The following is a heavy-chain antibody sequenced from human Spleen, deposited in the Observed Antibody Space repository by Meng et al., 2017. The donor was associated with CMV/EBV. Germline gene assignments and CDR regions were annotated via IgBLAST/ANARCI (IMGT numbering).Heavy chain of an antibody. V-gene: IGHV4-34*01. CDR3: ARDSSGWYSSTIDY. Sequence: GSLRLSCGVFGESFSGYYWSWIRQPPGKGLEWIGSIYYSGSTYYNPSLKSRVTISVDTSKNQFSLKLSSVTAADTAVYYCARDSSGWYSSTIDYWGQGTLVTVSS. CDR1: GESFSGYY. CDR2: IYYSGST. D-gene: IGHD6-19*01. J-gene: IGHJ4*02.